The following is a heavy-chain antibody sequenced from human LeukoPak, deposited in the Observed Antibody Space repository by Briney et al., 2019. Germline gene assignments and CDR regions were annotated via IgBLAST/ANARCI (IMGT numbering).Heavy chain of an antibody. J-gene: IGHJ6*02. CDR1: GGSFSGYY. V-gene: IGHV4-34*01. Sequence: SETLSLTCAVYGGSFSGYYWSWIRQPPGKGLEWIGEINHSGSTNYNPSLKSRVTISVDTSKNQFSLKLSSVTAADTAVYYCARGNYAVGMDVWGQGTTVTVSS. D-gene: IGHD2-2*01. CDR3: ARGNYAVGMDV. CDR2: INHSGST.